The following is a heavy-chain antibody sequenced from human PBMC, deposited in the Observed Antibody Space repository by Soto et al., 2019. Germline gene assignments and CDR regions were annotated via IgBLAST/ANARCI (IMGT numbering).Heavy chain of an antibody. CDR3: ARRSRAYCSSTSCYTGGTYYYYGMDV. Sequence: GASVKVSCKVSGGTFSSYAISWVRQAPGQGLEWMGGIIPIFGTANYAQKFQGRVTITADKSTSTAYMELSSLRSEDTAVYYCARRSRAYCSSTSCYTGGTYYYYGMDVWGQGTTVTVSS. J-gene: IGHJ6*02. V-gene: IGHV1-69*06. D-gene: IGHD2-2*02. CDR2: IIPIFGTA. CDR1: GGTFSSYA.